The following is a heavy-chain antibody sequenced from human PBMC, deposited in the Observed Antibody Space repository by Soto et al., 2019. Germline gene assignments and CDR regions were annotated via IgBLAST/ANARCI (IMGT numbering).Heavy chain of an antibody. Sequence: LRLSCAASGFTFSNSWMHWIRQTPGKGLVWVSRINTDGSYISYVDSVKGRFTVSRDNAKSTLYLQMKSLRAEDSAVYYCASSVLSPIDRNYWGQGTQGTVS. V-gene: IGHV3-74*01. CDR1: GFTFSNSW. CDR2: INTDGSYI. D-gene: IGHD2-8*01. J-gene: IGHJ4*02. CDR3: ASSVLSPIDRNY.